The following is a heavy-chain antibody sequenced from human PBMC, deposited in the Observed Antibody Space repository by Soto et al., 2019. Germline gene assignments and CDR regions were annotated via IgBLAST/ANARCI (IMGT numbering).Heavy chain of an antibody. V-gene: IGHV2-70*11. CDR3: ARILPGEPPNYYYYMDV. J-gene: IGHJ6*03. CDR1: GFSLSTSGMC. Sequence: VSGPTLVNPTQTLTLTCTFSGFSLSTSGMCVSWIRQPPGKALEWLARIDWDDDKYYSTSLKTRLTISKDTSKNQVVLTMTNMDPVDTATYYCARILPGEPPNYYYYMDVWGKGTTVTVSS. CDR2: IDWDDDK.